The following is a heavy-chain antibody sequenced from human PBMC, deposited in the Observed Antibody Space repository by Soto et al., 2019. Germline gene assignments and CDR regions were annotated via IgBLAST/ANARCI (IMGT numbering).Heavy chain of an antibody. CDR1: GFTFSSYA. J-gene: IGHJ5*02. Sequence: QVQLVESGGGVVQPGRSLRLSCAASGFTFSSYAMHWVRQAPGKGLEWVAVISYDGSNKYYADSVKGRFTISRDNSKNTLYLQMNSLRAEDTAVYYCARDLGYSWQQLVNWFDPWGQGTLVTVSS. CDR2: ISYDGSNK. D-gene: IGHD6-13*01. CDR3: ARDLGYSWQQLVNWFDP. V-gene: IGHV3-30-3*01.